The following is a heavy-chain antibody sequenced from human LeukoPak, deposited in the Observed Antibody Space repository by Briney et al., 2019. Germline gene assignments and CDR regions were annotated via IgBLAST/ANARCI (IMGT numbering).Heavy chain of an antibody. V-gene: IGHV3-30*03. J-gene: IGHJ5*02. CDR2: MSYDGNNQ. Sequence: PGGSLRLSCAASGFTFRNFGMHWVRQAPGKGLEWVAVMSYDGNNQYYADSVKGRFTISRDNSKNTLYLQMNSLRAEDTAVYYCASRRDNWFDPWGQGTLVTVSS. CDR1: GFTFRNFG. CDR3: ASRRDNWFDP.